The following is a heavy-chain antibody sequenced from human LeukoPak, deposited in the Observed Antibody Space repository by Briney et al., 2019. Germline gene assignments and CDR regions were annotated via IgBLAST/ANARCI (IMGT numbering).Heavy chain of an antibody. J-gene: IGHJ4*02. Sequence: GASVKVSCKASGYTFTGYYVHWVRRAPGQGLEWMGWINPNNGGADSAQKFQGRVIMTRDTSSSTAYMELSRLTSDDTAMYYCARDTGIAVLSDYWGQGTLVTVSS. CDR3: ARDTGIAVLSDY. CDR2: INPNNGGA. V-gene: IGHV1-2*02. CDR1: GYTFTGYY. D-gene: IGHD6-19*01.